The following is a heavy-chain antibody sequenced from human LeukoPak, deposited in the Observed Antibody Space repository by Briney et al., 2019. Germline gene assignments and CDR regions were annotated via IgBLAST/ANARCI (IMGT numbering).Heavy chain of an antibody. CDR1: GYSISSGYY. D-gene: IGHD6-19*01. V-gene: IGHV4-38-2*02. Sequence: SETLSLTCTVSGYSISSGYYWGWIRQPPGKGLEWIGSIYHSGSTYYNPSLKSRVTISVDTSKNQFSLKLSSVTAADTAVYYCAREQWLASESFDYWGQGTLVTVSS. CDR3: AREQWLASESFDY. CDR2: IYHSGST. J-gene: IGHJ4*02.